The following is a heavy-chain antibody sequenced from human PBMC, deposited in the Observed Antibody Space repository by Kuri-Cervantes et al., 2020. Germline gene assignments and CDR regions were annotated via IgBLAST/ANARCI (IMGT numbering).Heavy chain of an antibody. CDR1: GYSFTSYW. J-gene: IGHJ4*02. V-gene: IGHV5-51*01. CDR2: IYPGDSDT. Sequence: GESLKISCKGSGYSFTSYWIGWVRQTPGKGLEWMGIIYPGDSDTRYSPSFQGQVTISADKSVSTAYLQWSSLEASDTAMYYCARSRTLRWLRIHYFDYWGQGTLVTVSS. CDR3: ARSRTLRWLRIHYFDY. D-gene: IGHD5-24*01.